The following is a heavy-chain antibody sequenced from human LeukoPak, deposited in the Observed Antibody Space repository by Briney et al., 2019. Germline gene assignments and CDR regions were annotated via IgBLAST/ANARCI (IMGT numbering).Heavy chain of an antibody. CDR2: INPSGGST. D-gene: IGHD6-13*01. CDR3: ARDSRPIFEWQQLGGDY. CDR1: GYTFTTYY. Sequence: ASVKVSCKASGYTFTTYYVHWVRQAPGQGLEWMGIINPSGGSTTYAQKFRGRLTMTRDTSISTAHMELSRLRSDDTAVYYCARDSRPIFEWQQLGGDYWGQGTLVTVSS. V-gene: IGHV1-46*01. J-gene: IGHJ4*02.